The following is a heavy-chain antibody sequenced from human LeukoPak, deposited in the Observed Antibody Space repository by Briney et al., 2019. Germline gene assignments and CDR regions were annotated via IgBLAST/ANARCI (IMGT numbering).Heavy chain of an antibody. V-gene: IGHV1-69*06. J-gene: IGHJ4*02. Sequence: SVKVSCKASGGTFSSYAISWVRQAPGQGLEWMGGIIPIFGTANYAQKFQGRVTITADKSTSTAYMELSSLRSEDTAVYYCARVLPDAAAGNSGVFDYWGQGTLVTVSS. CDR3: ARVLPDAAAGNSGVFDY. D-gene: IGHD6-13*01. CDR2: IIPIFGTA. CDR1: GGTFSSYA.